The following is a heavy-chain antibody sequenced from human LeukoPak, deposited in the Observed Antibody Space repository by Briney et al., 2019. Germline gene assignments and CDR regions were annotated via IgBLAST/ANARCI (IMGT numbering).Heavy chain of an antibody. J-gene: IGHJ6*02. CDR1: GFTFNSYG. V-gene: IGHV3-30*18. Sequence: GRSLRLTCAASGFTFNSYGMHWVRQAPGKGLEWVAVISYDGRNKYYADSVKGRFTISRDNSKNTLYLQMNSLRAEDTAVYYCAKDQLISMLALTYYYGMDVWGQGTTVSVSS. D-gene: IGHD2-8*01. CDR3: AKDQLISMLALTYYYGMDV. CDR2: ISYDGRNK.